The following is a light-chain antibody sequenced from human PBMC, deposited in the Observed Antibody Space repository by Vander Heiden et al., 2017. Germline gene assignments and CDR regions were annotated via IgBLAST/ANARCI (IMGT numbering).Light chain of an antibody. V-gene: IGLV2-14*01. CDR3: SSYTSSSTHHVG. CDR2: DVS. Sequence: QSALTQPASVSGSPGQSLTTACTGTSSDVGGYYYVPWYQQQPGKAPKLMIYDVSKRPSGGSNRFSGSKSGNTASLTISGLQAEDEADYYCSSYTSSSTHHVGFGGGTKLTVL. J-gene: IGLJ2*01. CDR1: SSDVGGYYY.